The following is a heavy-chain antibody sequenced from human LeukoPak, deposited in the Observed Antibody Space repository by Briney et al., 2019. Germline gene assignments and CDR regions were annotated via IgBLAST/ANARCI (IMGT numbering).Heavy chain of an antibody. CDR2: IYYSGST. D-gene: IGHD3-16*02. J-gene: IGHJ4*02. Sequence: SETLSLTCTVSGGSISSYYWSWIRQPPGKGLEWIGYIYYSGSTNYSPSLKSRVTISVDTSKNQFSLKLSSVTAADTAVYYCASRHYDYVWGSYRQDFDYWGQGTLVTVSS. CDR3: ASRHYDYVWGSYRQDFDY. CDR1: GGSISSYY. V-gene: IGHV4-59*12.